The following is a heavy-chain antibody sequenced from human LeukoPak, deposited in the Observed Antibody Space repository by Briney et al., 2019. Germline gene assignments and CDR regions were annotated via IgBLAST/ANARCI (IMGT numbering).Heavy chain of an antibody. J-gene: IGHJ5*02. D-gene: IGHD3-22*01. CDR1: GYTFTSYD. CDR3: ARRRMIVPGSWFDP. Sequence: ASVKVSCKASGYTFTSYDINWVRQATGQGLEWMGWMNPNSGNTGYAQKFPGRVTMTRNTSISTAYMELSSLRSEDTAVYYCARRRMIVPGSWFDPWGQGTLVTVSS. V-gene: IGHV1-8*01. CDR2: MNPNSGNT.